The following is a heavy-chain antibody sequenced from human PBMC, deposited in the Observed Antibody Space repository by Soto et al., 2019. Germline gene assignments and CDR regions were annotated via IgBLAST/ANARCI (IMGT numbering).Heavy chain of an antibody. CDR2: ISDSGTGT. CDR3: AKDQKVVIRDAFDI. V-gene: IGHV3-23*01. J-gene: IGHJ3*02. Sequence: EVQILESGGGLVQPGGSLRLSCAASGFTFSSYAMHWVRQAPGKGLEWVSGISDSGTGTYYADSVKGRFTISRDNSKNTVYLQMKGLRAEDTAVYYCAKDQKVVIRDAFDIWGQGTMVNVSS. D-gene: IGHD3-22*01. CDR1: GFTFSSYA.